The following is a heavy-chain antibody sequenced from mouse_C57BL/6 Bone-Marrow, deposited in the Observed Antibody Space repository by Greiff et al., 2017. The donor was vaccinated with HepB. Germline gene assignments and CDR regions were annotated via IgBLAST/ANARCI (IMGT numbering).Heavy chain of an antibody. CDR1: GFSFNTYA. D-gene: IGHD1-1*01. CDR3: VSDCGSRYYYAMDY. Sequence: EVQLVESGGGLVQPKGSLKLSCAASGFSFNTYAMNWVRQAPGKGLEWVARIRSKSNNYSSYYADTVKDRFTISKDDYESMLYLQMHNLKTEDTAMYYCVSDCGSRYYYAMDYWGQGTSVTVSS. V-gene: IGHV10-1*01. J-gene: IGHJ4*01. CDR2: IRSKSNNYSS.